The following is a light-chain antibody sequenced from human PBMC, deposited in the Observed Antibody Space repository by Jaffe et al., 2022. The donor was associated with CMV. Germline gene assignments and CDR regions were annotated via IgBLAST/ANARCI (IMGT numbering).Light chain of an antibody. CDR3: SSYTSSRTWV. J-gene: IGLJ3*02. CDR1: SSDVGSYNA. Sequence: QSALTQPPSVSGSPGQSVTISCTGTSSDVGSYNAVSWHQQPPGTAPKLMIYEVSNRPSGVPDRFSGSKSGNMASLTISGLQAEDEADYYCSSYTSSRTWVFGGGTKLTVL. CDR2: EVS. V-gene: IGLV2-18*02.